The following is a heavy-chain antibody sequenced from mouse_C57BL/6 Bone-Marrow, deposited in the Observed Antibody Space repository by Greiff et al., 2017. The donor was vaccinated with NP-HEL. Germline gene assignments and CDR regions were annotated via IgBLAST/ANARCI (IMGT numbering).Heavy chain of an antibody. D-gene: IGHD2-3*01. CDR2: IYPRSGNT. V-gene: IGHV1-81*01. CDR3: ARDDGYYERYFDV. J-gene: IGHJ1*03. Sequence: VQLQQSGAELARPGASVKLSCKASGYTFTSYGISWVKQRTGQGLEWIGEIYPRSGNTYYNEKFKGKATLTADKSSSTAYMELRSLTSEDSAVYFCARDDGYYERYFDVWGTGTTVTVSS. CDR1: GYTFTSYG.